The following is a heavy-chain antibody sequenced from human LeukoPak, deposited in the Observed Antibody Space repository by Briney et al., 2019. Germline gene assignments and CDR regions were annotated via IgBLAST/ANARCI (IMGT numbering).Heavy chain of an antibody. V-gene: IGHV4-39*01. CDR3: ATSYYYDYRQIDY. CDR2: IYYSGST. CDR1: RDSISTSSYY. Sequence: SETLSLTCTVSRDSISTSSYYWGWIRQPPGKGLEWLGSIYYSGSTFYNPSLKSRVTISVYTSKNQFSLHPYSVTASDTAVFYCATSYYYDYRQIDYWGQGTLVTVSS. J-gene: IGHJ4*02. D-gene: IGHD3-22*01.